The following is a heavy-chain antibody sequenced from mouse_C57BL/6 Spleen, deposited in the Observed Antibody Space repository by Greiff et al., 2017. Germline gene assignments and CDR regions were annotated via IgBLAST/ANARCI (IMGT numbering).Heavy chain of an antibody. CDR1: GFNFSSYT. J-gene: IGHJ1*03. V-gene: IGHV5-9*01. Sequence: DVQLEESGGGLVKPGGSLKLSCAASGFNFSSYTMSWVRQTPEQRLEWVATISGGGGNTYYPDSVKGRVTISKDKAKNTLYLQMSSLRSEYTALYYGARLPHWYYWVWGTWATVTVAS. CDR2: ISGGGGNT. CDR3: ARLPHWYYWV.